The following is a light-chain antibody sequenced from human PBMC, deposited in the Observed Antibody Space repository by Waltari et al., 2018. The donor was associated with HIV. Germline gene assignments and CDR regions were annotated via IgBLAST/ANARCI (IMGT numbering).Light chain of an antibody. CDR1: QAIENH. Sequence: DIQMAQSPSSLAASVGARVPITCRASQAIENHVAWYQQKPGTAPERLIYAASTLHSGVPSRFTGGGSGTEFSLTITRLQPEDSATYFCQQLKTLPRTFGQGTRVEVK. V-gene: IGKV1-17*01. J-gene: IGKJ1*01. CDR2: AAS. CDR3: QQLKTLPRT.